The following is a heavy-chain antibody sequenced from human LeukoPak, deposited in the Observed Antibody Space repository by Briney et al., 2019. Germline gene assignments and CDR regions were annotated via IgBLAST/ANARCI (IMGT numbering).Heavy chain of an antibody. CDR3: ATAAAGTSY. J-gene: IGHJ4*02. CDR1: GFTFSSYA. V-gene: IGHV3-30*04. CDR2: ISYDGSNK. D-gene: IGHD6-13*01. Sequence: PGRSLRLPCAASGFTFSSYAMHWVRQAPGKGLEWVAVISYDGSNKYYADSVKGRFTISRDNSKNTLYLQMNSLRAEDTAVYYCATAAAGTSYWGQGTLVTVSS.